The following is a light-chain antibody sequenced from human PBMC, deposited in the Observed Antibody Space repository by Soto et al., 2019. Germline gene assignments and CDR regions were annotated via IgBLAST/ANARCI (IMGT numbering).Light chain of an antibody. CDR3: LQGIDWSRT. CDR2: KVS. J-gene: IGKJ1*01. Sequence: VVMTQAPSSRRVSHGQRASIDFSAIRTRVYSDGNTYLNWFQQRPGQSPRRLMYKVSNRDSGVPDRFSGSGSGTDFTLKISRVEAEYVGVDYCLQGIDWSRTFGQVTMVDIK. CDR1: RTRVYSDGNTY. V-gene: IGKV2-30*01.